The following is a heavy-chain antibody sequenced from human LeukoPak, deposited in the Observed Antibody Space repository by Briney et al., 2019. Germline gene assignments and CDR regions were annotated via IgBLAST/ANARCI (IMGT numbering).Heavy chain of an antibody. CDR2: IYYGRTT. CDR1: GGSISSSSYY. J-gene: IGHJ4*02. Sequence: SETLSLTCTVSGGSISSSSYYWGWIRQPPGKGLEWIGSIYYGRTTYYNPSLNSRVTISVLTSKNQFSLQLNSVTAADTAVYYRARHDGRGGATMGAFDSWGQGSLVAVSS. V-gene: IGHV4-39*01. CDR3: ARHDGRGGATMGAFDS. D-gene: IGHD5-24*01.